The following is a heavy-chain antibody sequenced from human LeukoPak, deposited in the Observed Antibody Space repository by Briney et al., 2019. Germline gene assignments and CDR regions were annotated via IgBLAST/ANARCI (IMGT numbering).Heavy chain of an antibody. CDR3: ARRRTTGTTGYFEY. J-gene: IGHJ4*02. Sequence: PSETLSLTCTISRGSISTYYWSWIRQPPGKGLEWIGYISTSESTNYNPSLKSRITISVDTSKNQFSLNLSSVTAADTAVYYCARRRTTGTTGYFEYWGQGTLVTVSS. CDR2: ISTSEST. D-gene: IGHD1-1*01. CDR1: RGSISTYY. V-gene: IGHV4-4*09.